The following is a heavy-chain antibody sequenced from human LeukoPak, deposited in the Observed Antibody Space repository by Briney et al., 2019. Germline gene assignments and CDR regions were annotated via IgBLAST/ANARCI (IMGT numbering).Heavy chain of an antibody. D-gene: IGHD3-16*02. CDR2: ISSGGGGT. V-gene: IGHV3-23*01. CDR3: AKRGVIYGAPVGYFDY. J-gene: IGHJ4*02. Sequence: GGSLRLSCAASGLTFSSHWMHWVRQAPGKGLEWVSAISSGGGGTYYADSVKGRFTISRDNSKNTLFLQMNSLRAEDTAVYFCAKRGVIYGAPVGYFDYWGQGTLVTVSS. CDR1: GLTFSSHW.